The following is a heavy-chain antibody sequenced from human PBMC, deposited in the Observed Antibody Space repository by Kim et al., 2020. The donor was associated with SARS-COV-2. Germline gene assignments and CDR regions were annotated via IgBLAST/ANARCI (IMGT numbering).Heavy chain of an antibody. CDR2: ISSSSSYI. J-gene: IGHJ6*02. CDR3: ARDQPYQLPPYYYYGMDV. V-gene: IGHV3-21*01. Sequence: GGSLRLSCAASGFTFSSYSMNWVRKAPGKGLEWVSSISSSSSYIYYADSVKGRFTSSRDNAKNSLYLQMNSLRAEDTAVYYCARDQPYQLPPYYYYGMDVWGPGTTVTVSS. CDR1: GFTFSSYS. D-gene: IGHD2-2*01.